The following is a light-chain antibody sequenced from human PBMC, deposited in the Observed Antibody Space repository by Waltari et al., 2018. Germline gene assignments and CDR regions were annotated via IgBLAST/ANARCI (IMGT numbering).Light chain of an antibody. CDR1: QRVSIY. V-gene: IGKV3-11*01. Sequence: EIVLTQSPATLSLSPGERATLSCRASQRVSIYLAWYQQKPGQSPRPLIYDVYRRATGIPARISGSGSGTDFTLTISSLEPEDFAVYYCQQRSTWPPSFGGGTKVEIK. CDR2: DVY. J-gene: IGKJ4*01. CDR3: QQRSTWPPS.